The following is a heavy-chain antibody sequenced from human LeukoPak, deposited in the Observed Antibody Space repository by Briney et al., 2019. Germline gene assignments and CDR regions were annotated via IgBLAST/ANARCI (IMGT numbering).Heavy chain of an antibody. V-gene: IGHV6-1*01. D-gene: IGHD6-19*01. Sequence: SQTLSLTCAISGDSVSSNSGAWNWIRQSPSRGLERLGRTYYRSKWVNDYEVSVKSRITINSDTSRNQFSLRLNSVTPEDTAVYYCASQGDGWFFDYWGQGILVTVSS. CDR3: ASQGDGWFFDY. CDR1: GDSVSSNSGA. J-gene: IGHJ4*02. CDR2: TYYRSKWVN.